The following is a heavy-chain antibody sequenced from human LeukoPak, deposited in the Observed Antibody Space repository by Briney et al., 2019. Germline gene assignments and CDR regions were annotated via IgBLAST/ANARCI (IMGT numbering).Heavy chain of an antibody. Sequence: PGRSLRLSCAASGFTFNSYGMHWVRQAPGKGLEWVAVIWYDGSNKYYADSVKGRFTISRDNSKNTLFLQMNSLRAEDTAVYYCAKDGGLWVSAHWGDSWGRGTLVTVSS. D-gene: IGHD7-27*01. J-gene: IGHJ4*02. V-gene: IGHV3-33*06. CDR2: IWYDGSNK. CDR1: GFTFNSYG. CDR3: AKDGGLWVSAHWGDS.